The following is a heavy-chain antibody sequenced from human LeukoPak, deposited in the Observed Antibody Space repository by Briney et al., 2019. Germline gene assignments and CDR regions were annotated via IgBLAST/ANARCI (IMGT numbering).Heavy chain of an antibody. V-gene: IGHV3-23*01. CDR3: AKTTTGYSSGRYPGWPVDY. CDR1: GFTFSSYA. D-gene: IGHD6-19*01. J-gene: IGHJ4*02. Sequence: GGSLRLSCAASGFTFSSYAVYWVRQAPGKGLEWVSSIFGSGVGSHYADSVKGRFTISRDNSKNTVYLQMNSLRAEDTAVYYCAKTTTGYSSGRYPGWPVDYWGQGTLVTVSS. CDR2: IFGSGVGS.